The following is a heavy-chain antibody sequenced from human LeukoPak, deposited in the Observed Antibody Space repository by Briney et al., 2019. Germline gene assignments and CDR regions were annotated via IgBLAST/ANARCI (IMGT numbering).Heavy chain of an antibody. CDR1: GFTFSNYS. D-gene: IGHD1-26*01. CDR2: ISYDGGNK. Sequence: GRSLTLSCAATGFTFSNYSLHWVRQAPAKGLEWLAVISYDGGNKYYADSVKGRFTISRDNSKNTLFLQMSSLRPEDTAIFYCTRGKEWELLTAFQHWGQGTLVTVSS. J-gene: IGHJ1*01. CDR3: TRGKEWELLTAFQH. V-gene: IGHV3-30*04.